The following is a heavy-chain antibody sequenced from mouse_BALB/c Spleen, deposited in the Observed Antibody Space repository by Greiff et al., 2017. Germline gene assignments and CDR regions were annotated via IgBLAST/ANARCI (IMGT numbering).Heavy chain of an antibody. CDR1: GFTFSDYY. Sequence: EVQVVESGGGLVKPGGSLKLSCAASGFTFSDYYMYWVRQTPEKRLEWVATISDGGSYTYYPDSVKGRFTISRDNAKNNLYLQMSSLKSEDTAMYYCARGGFDYWGQGTTLTVSS. CDR2: ISDGGSYT. J-gene: IGHJ2*01. V-gene: IGHV5-4*02. CDR3: ARGGFDY.